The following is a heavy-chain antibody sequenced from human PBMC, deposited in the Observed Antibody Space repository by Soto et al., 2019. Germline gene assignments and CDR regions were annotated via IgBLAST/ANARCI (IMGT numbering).Heavy chain of an antibody. CDR2: IYYSGNT. D-gene: IGHD1-7*01. Sequence: SETLSLTCTVSGGSISSYYWSWIRQPPGEGLEWIGYIYYSGNTNYNPSLKSRVTISVDTSKNQFSLKLSSVTAADTAVYYCGRGEVDRYNWNYGIDYWGQGTLVTVSS. J-gene: IGHJ4*02. CDR1: GGSISSYY. V-gene: IGHV4-59*01. CDR3: GRGEVDRYNWNYGIDY.